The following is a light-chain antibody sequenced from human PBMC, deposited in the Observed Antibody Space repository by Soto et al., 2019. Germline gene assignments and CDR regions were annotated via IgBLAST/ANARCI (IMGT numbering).Light chain of an antibody. CDR3: QQGYKTPYT. CDR2: GTS. CDR1: QIIGND. Sequence: DIQMNQSPSFLSASVGDIVTITCRASQIIGNDLNWYQQKPGKAPKLLVYGTSSLQSGVPSRFSRRGSGTDFTLTINSLQPGDFAVYYCQQGYKTPYTFGRGTKVDIK. V-gene: IGKV1-39*01. J-gene: IGKJ2*01.